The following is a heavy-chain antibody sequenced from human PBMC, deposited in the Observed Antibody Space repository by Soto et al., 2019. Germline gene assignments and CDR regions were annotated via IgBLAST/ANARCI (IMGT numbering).Heavy chain of an antibody. CDR3: ARGHYDFWSGYFATIDY. D-gene: IGHD3-3*01. V-gene: IGHV4-59*08. CDR2: IHYSGST. CDR1: GDSISSYD. J-gene: IGHJ4*02. Sequence: SESLSLTCTVSGDSISSYDWSWIRQPPGKGLEWIGYIHYSGSTKYNPSLKSRVTISADTSKNQFSLKLSSVTAADTAVYYCARGHYDFWSGYFATIDYWGQGTLVTVSS.